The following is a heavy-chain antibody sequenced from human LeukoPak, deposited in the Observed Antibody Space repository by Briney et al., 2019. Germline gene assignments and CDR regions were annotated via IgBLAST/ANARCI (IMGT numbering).Heavy chain of an antibody. Sequence: SETLSLTCTVSGASISSYYWSWIRQPPGKGLEWIASRHYRGTTNYNPSLESRVTISVDTSRKQFSLKLSSVTAADTAVYFCARGYCSGGTCYWNPWGQGTLVTVSS. CDR2: RHYRGTT. D-gene: IGHD2-15*01. V-gene: IGHV4-59*01. CDR3: ARGYCSGGTCYWNP. J-gene: IGHJ5*02. CDR1: GASISSYY.